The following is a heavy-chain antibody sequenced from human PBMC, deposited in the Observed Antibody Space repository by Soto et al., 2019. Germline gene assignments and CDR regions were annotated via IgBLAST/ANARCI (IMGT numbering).Heavy chain of an antibody. CDR1: GYTFIGYY. CDR2: INPNSGDT. J-gene: IGHJ2*01. V-gene: IGHV1-2*04. CDR3: ARAPSWWYFDL. Sequence: ASVKVSCKASGYTFIGYYIHWVRQAPGQGLEWMGWINPNSGDTNYAQKFQDWVTMTRDTSISTAYMELSRLKSDDTAVYYCARAPSWWYFDLWGRGTLVTVSS.